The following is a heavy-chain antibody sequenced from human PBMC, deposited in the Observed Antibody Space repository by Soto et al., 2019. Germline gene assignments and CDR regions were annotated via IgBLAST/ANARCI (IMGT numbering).Heavy chain of an antibody. J-gene: IGHJ4*02. CDR1: GFTFSSYW. D-gene: IGHD3-10*01. CDR2: IKPDRSEK. Sequence: EVQLVESGGGLVQPGGSLRLSCAASGFTFSSYWMVWVRQAPGKGLEWVANIKPDRSEKYYVDSVKGRFTISRDNARKSLYLQINSLRAEDTAVYYCVRDAHRGGDFDYWGQGTLVTVSS. V-gene: IGHV3-7*04. CDR3: VRDAHRGGDFDY.